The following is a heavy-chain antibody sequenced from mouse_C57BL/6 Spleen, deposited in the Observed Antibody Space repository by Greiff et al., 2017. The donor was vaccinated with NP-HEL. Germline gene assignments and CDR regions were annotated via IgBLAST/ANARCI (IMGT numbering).Heavy chain of an antibody. CDR1: GYTFTSYW. V-gene: IGHV1-69*01. CDR2: IDPSDSYT. Sequence: QVQLQQPGAELVMPGASVKLSCKASGYTFTSYWMHWVKQRPGQGLEWIGEIDPSDSYTNYNQKFKGKSTLTVDKSSSTAYMQLSSLTSEDSAVYDCARSGSLITTVVASPHFDYWGQGTTLTVSS. D-gene: IGHD1-1*01. J-gene: IGHJ2*01. CDR3: ARSGSLITTVVASPHFDY.